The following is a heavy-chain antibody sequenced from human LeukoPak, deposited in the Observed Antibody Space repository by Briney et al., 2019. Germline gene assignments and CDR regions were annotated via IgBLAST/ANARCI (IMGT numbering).Heavy chain of an antibody. CDR2: IRSKAYGGTT. D-gene: IGHD1-26*01. J-gene: IGHJ3*02. CDR1: GFTVSGHP. V-gene: IGHV3-49*04. CDR3: TRGPSGSHDAFDI. Sequence: GGSLRLSCAASGFTVSGHPMSWVRQAPGKGLEWVGFIRSKAYGGTTEYAASVKGRFTISRDDSKSIAYLQMNSLKTEDTAVYYCTRGPSGSHDAFDIWGQGTMVTVSS.